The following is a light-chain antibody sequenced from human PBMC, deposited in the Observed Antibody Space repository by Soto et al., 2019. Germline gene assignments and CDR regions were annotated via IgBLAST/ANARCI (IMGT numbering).Light chain of an antibody. CDR1: ALPKQY. V-gene: IGLV3-25*03. J-gene: IGLJ3*02. CDR3: QSADSSGTIGV. CDR2: KDS. Sequence: SYELTQPPSVSVSPGQTARITCSGDALPKQYAYWYQQKPGQAPVLVIYKDSERPSGIPERFSGSSSGTTVTLTISGVQAEDEAGYYCQSADSSGTIGVFGGGTKLTVL.